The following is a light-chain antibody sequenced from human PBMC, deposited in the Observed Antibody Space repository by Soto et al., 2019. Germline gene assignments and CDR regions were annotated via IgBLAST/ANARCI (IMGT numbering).Light chain of an antibody. Sequence: DIVMTQSPDSLAVSLGERATINCKSSQSILYSSNNKNYLAWYQQKPGQPPKLLIYWASTRESGVPDRFSGSGSGTDFTLTISSLQAEDVAVYYCQQYYSPWTFGQGTNVEFK. V-gene: IGKV4-1*01. J-gene: IGKJ1*01. CDR3: QQYYSPWT. CDR2: WAS. CDR1: QSILYSSNNKNY.